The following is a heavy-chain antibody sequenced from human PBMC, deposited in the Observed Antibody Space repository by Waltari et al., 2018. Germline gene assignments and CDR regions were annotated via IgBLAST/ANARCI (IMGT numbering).Heavy chain of an antibody. D-gene: IGHD3-16*01. J-gene: IGHJ5*02. CDR1: GYSFTSYD. CDR3: ARAAAPGKGAHWFDP. Sequence: QVPLVQSGAEVRKPGASLKVSCKASGYSFTSYDIHWVRQATGQGPEWMGWVNPNSGNTDYGQKFQDRLIMTTDTSMTTAYMELINLTSEDTAIYYCARAAAPGKGAHWFDPWGQGTLVIVSS. V-gene: IGHV1-8*01. CDR2: VNPNSGNT.